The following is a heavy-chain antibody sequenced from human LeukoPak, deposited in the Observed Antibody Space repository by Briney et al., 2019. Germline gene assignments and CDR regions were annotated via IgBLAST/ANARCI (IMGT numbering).Heavy chain of an antibody. V-gene: IGHV4-4*07. CDR2: IYTSGST. J-gene: IGHJ4*02. D-gene: IGHD2-15*01. Sequence: SETLSLTCTVSGGSISSFYWSWMRQPAGKGLEWIGRIYTSGSTNYNPSLKSRVTISVDTSKNQFSLKLSSVTAADTAVYYCARLWSTDCRGGSCPHQPNYWGQGTLVTVSS. CDR3: ARLWSTDCRGGSCPHQPNY. CDR1: GGSISSFY.